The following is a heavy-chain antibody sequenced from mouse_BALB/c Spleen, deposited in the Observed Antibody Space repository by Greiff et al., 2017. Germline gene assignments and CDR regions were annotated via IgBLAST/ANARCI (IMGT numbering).Heavy chain of an antibody. D-gene: IGHD1-1*01. J-gene: IGHJ2*01. CDR3: AREDYYGSSYGY. Sequence: QVQLKESGPELVKPGASVRISCKASGYTFTSYYIHWVKQRPGQGLEWIGWIYPGNVNTKYNEKFKGKATLTADKSSSTAYMQLSSLTSEDSAVYFCAREDYYGSSYGYWGQGTTLTVSS. V-gene: IGHV1S56*01. CDR2: IYPGNVNT. CDR1: GYTFTSYY.